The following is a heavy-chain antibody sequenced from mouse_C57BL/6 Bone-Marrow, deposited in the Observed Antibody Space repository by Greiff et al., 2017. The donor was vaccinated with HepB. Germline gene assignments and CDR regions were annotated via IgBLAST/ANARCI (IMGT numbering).Heavy chain of an antibody. CDR2: IDPENGDT. CDR3: TTDYGRDYAMDY. Sequence: VQLQQSGAELVRPGASVKLSCTASGFNIKDDYMHWVKQRPEQGLEWIGWIDPENGDTEYASKFQGKATITAATSSNTAYLQLSSLTSEDTAVYYCTTDYGRDYAMDYWGQGTSVTVSS. CDR1: GFNIKDDY. V-gene: IGHV14-4*01. J-gene: IGHJ4*01. D-gene: IGHD1-1*01.